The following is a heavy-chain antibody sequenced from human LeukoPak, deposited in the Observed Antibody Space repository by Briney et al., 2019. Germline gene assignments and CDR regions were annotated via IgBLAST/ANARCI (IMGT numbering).Heavy chain of an antibody. CDR2: INPNSGGT. CDR3: ARFLKTPLNRGGPANYYMDV. CDR1: GYTFTGYY. J-gene: IGHJ6*03. D-gene: IGHD2/OR15-2a*01. Sequence: ASVKVSCKASGYTFTGYYMHWVRQAPGQGLEWMGWINPNSGGTNYAQKFQGRVTVTRDTSISTAYMELSSLRSEDTAVYYCARFLKTPLNRGGPANYYMDVWGKGTTVAIAS. V-gene: IGHV1-2*02.